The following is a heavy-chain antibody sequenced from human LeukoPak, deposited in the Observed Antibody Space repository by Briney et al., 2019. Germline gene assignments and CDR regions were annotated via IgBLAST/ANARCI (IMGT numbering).Heavy chain of an antibody. CDR1: GGSININSFY. V-gene: IGHV4-39*07. J-gene: IGHJ5*02. D-gene: IGHD6-13*01. Sequence: SETLSLTCSVSGGSININSFYWGWIRQPPGKGLEWIGEIYHSGSTNYNPSLKSRVTISVDKSKNQFSLKLSSVTAADTAVYYCARKISAAGSRWFDPWGQGTLVTVSS. CDR3: ARKISAAGSRWFDP. CDR2: IYHSGST.